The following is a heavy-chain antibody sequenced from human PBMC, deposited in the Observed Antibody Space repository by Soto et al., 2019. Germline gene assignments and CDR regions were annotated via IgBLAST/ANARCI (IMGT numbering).Heavy chain of an antibody. Sequence: EVQLLESGGGLVQPGGSLRLSCAASGFTFSSYAMSWVRQAPGKGLEWVSAVGTGGTAYYADSVKGRFTISRDNSKNTLGLQMNSLRAEDTAVCYCVPWIPAAGPRYFQHWGQGTLGTVSS. J-gene: IGHJ1*01. D-gene: IGHD6-13*01. CDR3: VPWIPAAGPRYFQH. V-gene: IGHV3-23*01. CDR1: GFTFSSYA. CDR2: VGTGGTA.